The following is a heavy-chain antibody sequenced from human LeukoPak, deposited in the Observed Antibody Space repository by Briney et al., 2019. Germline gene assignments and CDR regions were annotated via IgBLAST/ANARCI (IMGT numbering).Heavy chain of an antibody. CDR2: VIPIIGTA. Sequence: SVKVSCKASGGTFSSYAISWVRQAPGQGLEWMGRVIPIIGTANYAQKCQGRVTITTDESTSTAYMELSSLRSEDTAVYYCARAYYYGSGSQQWSYYFDYWGQGTLVTVSS. CDR3: ARAYYYGSGSQQWSYYFDY. V-gene: IGHV1-69*05. D-gene: IGHD3-10*01. J-gene: IGHJ4*02. CDR1: GGTFSSYA.